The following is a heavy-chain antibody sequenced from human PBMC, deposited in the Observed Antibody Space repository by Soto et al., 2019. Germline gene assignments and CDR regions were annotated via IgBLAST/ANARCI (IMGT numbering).Heavy chain of an antibody. CDR3: ARAGITIFGVVIRSAFDI. Sequence: ASVKVSCKASGYTFTGYYMHWVRQAPGQGLEWMGWINPNSGGTNYAQKFQGWVTMTRDTSISTAYMELSRLRSDDTAVYYCARAGITIFGVVIRSAFDIWGQGTMVTVPS. CDR1: GYTFTGYY. CDR2: INPNSGGT. V-gene: IGHV1-2*04. D-gene: IGHD3-3*01. J-gene: IGHJ3*02.